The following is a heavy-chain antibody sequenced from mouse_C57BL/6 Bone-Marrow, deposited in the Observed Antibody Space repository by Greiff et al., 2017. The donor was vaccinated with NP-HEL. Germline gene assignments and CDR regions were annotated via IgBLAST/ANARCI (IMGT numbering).Heavy chain of an antibody. Sequence: QVQLQQSGAELVRPGASVKLSCKASGYTFTDYYINWVKQRPGQGLEWIARIYPGSGNTYYNEKFKGKATLTAEKSSSTAYMQLSSLTSEDSAVYFCAREDGYYGSRRAWFAYWGQGTLVTVSA. D-gene: IGHD1-1*01. J-gene: IGHJ3*01. CDR3: AREDGYYGSRRAWFAY. V-gene: IGHV1-76*01. CDR1: GYTFTDYY. CDR2: IYPGSGNT.